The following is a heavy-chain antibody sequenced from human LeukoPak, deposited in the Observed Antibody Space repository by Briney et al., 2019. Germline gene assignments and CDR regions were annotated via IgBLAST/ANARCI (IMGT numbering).Heavy chain of an antibody. D-gene: IGHD2-21*01. CDR3: AKDLHEIAADY. CDR2: IEGDGITT. CDR1: GFTFSSFW. Sequence: TGGSLRLSCEASGFTFSSFWMHWVRQAPGKGLVWVARIEGDGITTNYADPAKGRFTVSRDNAKNTVYLQMNSLRAEDTAVYYCAKDLHEIAADYWGQGTLVTVAS. J-gene: IGHJ4*02. V-gene: IGHV3-74*01.